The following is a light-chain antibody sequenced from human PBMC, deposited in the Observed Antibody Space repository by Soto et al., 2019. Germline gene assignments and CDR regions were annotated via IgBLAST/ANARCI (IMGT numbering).Light chain of an antibody. Sequence: DIPMTQSPSTLSASVGDRVTITCRASQSISSGLAWYQQKPGKAPKFLISKASTLASGVPSRFSGSGSGTEFTLTISSLQPDDFATYYCQQYNSYSLTFGGGTKVEIK. CDR1: QSISSG. CDR3: QQYNSYSLT. J-gene: IGKJ4*01. CDR2: KAS. V-gene: IGKV1-5*03.